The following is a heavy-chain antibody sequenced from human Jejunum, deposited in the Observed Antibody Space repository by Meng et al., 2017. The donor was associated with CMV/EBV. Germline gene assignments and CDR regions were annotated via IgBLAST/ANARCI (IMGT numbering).Heavy chain of an antibody. CDR1: A. J-gene: IGHJ6*02. CDR2: ISWNSGNL. V-gene: IGHV3-9*01. D-gene: IGHD2-2*01. CDR3: AKDFGPSLVPAAIWSYGMDV. Sequence: AIHWVRQAPGKGLEWVSGISWNSGNLGYADSVKGRFTISRDNAKNSLCLQMNTLRAEDTALYYCAKDFGPSLVPAAIWSYGMDVWGQGTTVTVSS.